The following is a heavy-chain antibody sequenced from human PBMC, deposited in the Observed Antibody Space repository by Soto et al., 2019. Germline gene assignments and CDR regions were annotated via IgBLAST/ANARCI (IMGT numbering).Heavy chain of an antibody. D-gene: IGHD6-13*01. CDR2: IIPILGIA. V-gene: IGHV1-69*08. Sequence: QVQLVQSGAEVKKPGSSVKVSCKASGGTFSSYTISWVRQAPGQGLEWMGRIIPILGIANYAQKFQGRVTITADKSTSTAYMELSSLRSEDTAVYYCAREVQQLVGGGNWFDPWGQGTLVTVSS. CDR3: AREVQQLVGGGNWFDP. CDR1: GGTFSSYT. J-gene: IGHJ5*02.